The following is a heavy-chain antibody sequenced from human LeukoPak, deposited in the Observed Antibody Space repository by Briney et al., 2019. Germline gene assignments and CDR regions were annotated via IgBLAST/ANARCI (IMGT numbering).Heavy chain of an antibody. CDR3: ARASGSYGSGSYYYDGMDV. Sequence: SETLSLTCAVSGYSISSGYYWGWIRQPPGKGLEWIGSIFHSGSTYYNPSLKSRVNMSVDTSKSQISLKLSSVTAADTAVYYCARASGSYGSGSYYYDGMDVWGKGTTVTVSS. V-gene: IGHV4-38-2*01. J-gene: IGHJ6*04. CDR1: GYSISSGYY. CDR2: IFHSGST. D-gene: IGHD3-10*01.